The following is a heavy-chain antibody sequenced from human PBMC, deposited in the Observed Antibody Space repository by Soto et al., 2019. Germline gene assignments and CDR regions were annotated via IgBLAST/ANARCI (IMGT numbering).Heavy chain of an antibody. CDR3: ARVRRRLWFGESHRYYFDY. Sequence: QVQLQESGPGLVKPSQTLSLTCTVSGGSISSGGYYWSWIRQHPGKGLEWIGYIYYSGSTYYNPSLKSRVTISVDTSKNQFSLKLSSVTAADTAVYYCARVRRRLWFGESHRYYFDYWGQGTLVTVSS. D-gene: IGHD3-10*01. CDR2: IYYSGST. CDR1: GGSISSGGYY. V-gene: IGHV4-31*03. J-gene: IGHJ4*02.